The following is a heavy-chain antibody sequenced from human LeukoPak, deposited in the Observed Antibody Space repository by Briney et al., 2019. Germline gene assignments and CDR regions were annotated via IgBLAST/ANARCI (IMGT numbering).Heavy chain of an antibody. V-gene: IGHV3-72*01. CDR2: SATTKPNSCTT. CDR1: GFSITSHH. J-gene: IGHJ4*02. Sequence: LPGGSLRLSCAGAGFSITSHHMDWVRQAPGQGLEWIGRSATTKPNSCTTQYAASVRGRFTISRHYSKTSLYLHLNSLKPEDTAVYYCVIVVTKGSGWYHFDNWGLGTLVTVSS. D-gene: IGHD6-13*01. CDR3: VIVVTKGSGWYHFDN.